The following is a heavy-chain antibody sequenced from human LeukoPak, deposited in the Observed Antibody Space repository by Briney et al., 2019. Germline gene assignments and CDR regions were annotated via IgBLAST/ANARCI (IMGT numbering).Heavy chain of an antibody. D-gene: IGHD5-18*01. V-gene: IGHV3-7*03. Sequence: GGSLRLSCAASSFTFSSYWMSWVRQAPGKGLEWVANIKQDGSEKYYVDSVKGRFTISRDNAKNSLYLQMNSLRAEDTAVYYCARGRGYSQSNWVDPWGQGTMVTVSA. J-gene: IGHJ5*02. CDR3: ARGRGYSQSNWVDP. CDR1: SFTFSSYW. CDR2: IKQDGSEK.